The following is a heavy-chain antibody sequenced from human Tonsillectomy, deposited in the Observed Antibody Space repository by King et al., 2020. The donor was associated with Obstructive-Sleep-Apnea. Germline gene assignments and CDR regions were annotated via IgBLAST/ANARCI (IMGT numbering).Heavy chain of an antibody. V-gene: IGHV1-8*01. Sequence: VQLVESGAEVKKPRASVKVSCKASGYTFASYDINWVRQATGQGLEWMGWMNPNSGNTDYAQKFQGRVTITRDTSISTAYMELSSLRSEDTAVYYCARGTSGADYWGQGTLVTVSS. CDR3: ARGTSGADY. CDR1: GYTFASYD. D-gene: IGHD1-26*01. CDR2: MNPNSGNT. J-gene: IGHJ4*02.